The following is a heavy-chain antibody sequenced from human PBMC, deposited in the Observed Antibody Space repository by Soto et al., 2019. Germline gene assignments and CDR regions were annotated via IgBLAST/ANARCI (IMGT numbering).Heavy chain of an antibody. J-gene: IGHJ2*01. V-gene: IGHV4-31*03. CDR3: ARSWGEYCSSTSCYSPSPGWYFDL. D-gene: IGHD2-2*01. CDR2: IYYSGST. CDR1: GGSISSGGYY. Sequence: QVQLQESGPGLVKPSQTLSLTCTVSGGSISSGGYYWSWIRQHPGKGLEWIGYIYYSGSTYYNPSLTSRVTISVDTSKNQFSLKLSSVTAADTAVYYCARSWGEYCSSTSCYSPSPGWYFDLWGRGTLVTVSS.